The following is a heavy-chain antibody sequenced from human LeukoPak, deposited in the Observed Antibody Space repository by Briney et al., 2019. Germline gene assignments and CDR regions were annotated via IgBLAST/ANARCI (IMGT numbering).Heavy chain of an antibody. CDR3: ARAFDDSSTYYFDY. CDR2: IIPILGIA. D-gene: IGHD3-22*01. V-gene: IGHV1-69*04. CDR1: GGTFSSYA. J-gene: IGHJ4*02. Sequence: GASVKVSCKASGGTFSSYAISWVRQAPGQGLEWMGRIIPILGIANYAQKFQGRVTITADKSTGTAYMELSSLRSEDTAVYYCARAFDDSSTYYFDYWGQGTLVTVSS.